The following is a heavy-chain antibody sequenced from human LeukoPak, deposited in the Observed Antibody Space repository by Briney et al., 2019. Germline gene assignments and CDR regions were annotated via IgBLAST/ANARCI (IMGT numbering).Heavy chain of an antibody. Sequence: SETLSLTCTVSGGSISSYYRSWLRPPPGKGLEWIGYIYYSGSTNYNPSLKSRVTISVDTSKNQFSLKLSSVTAADTAVYYCARLPLNCYDSSGYAVGYFDYWGQGTLVTVSA. CDR1: GGSISSYY. CDR3: ARLPLNCYDSSGYAVGYFDY. J-gene: IGHJ4*02. D-gene: IGHD3-22*01. V-gene: IGHV4-59*01. CDR2: IYYSGST.